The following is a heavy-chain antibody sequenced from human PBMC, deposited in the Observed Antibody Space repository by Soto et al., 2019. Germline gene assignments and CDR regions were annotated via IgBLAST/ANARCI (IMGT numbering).Heavy chain of an antibody. V-gene: IGHV3-30-3*01. CDR3: ARDRRGVRGGHFIYYFDY. Sequence: QVQLVDSGGGVVQPGRSLRLSCAASGFTFSSYAIHWVRQAPGKGLEWVALVSYDGSNKYYADSVKGRFTISRDNSKNPLYLQMNSLRAEDTAVYYCARDRRGVRGGHFIYYFDYWGQGTLVTVSS. CDR2: VSYDGSNK. J-gene: IGHJ4*02. D-gene: IGHD3-10*01. CDR1: GFTFSSYA.